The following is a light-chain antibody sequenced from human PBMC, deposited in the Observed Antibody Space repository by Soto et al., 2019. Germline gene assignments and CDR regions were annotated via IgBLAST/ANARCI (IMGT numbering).Light chain of an antibody. CDR1: QSVSTY. V-gene: IGKV3-11*01. Sequence: EIVLTQSPATLSLSPGERATLSCRASQSVSTYLVWYQQKPGQAPRLLIYDASNRATGIPARFSGSGSGTDFTLTISSLEPEDFAVYYCQQRSNWPRLFTFGPGTKVDIK. J-gene: IGKJ3*01. CDR2: DAS. CDR3: QQRSNWPRLFT.